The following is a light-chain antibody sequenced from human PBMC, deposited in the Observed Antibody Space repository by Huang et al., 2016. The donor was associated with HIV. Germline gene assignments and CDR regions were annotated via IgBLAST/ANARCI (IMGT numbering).Light chain of an antibody. V-gene: IGKV2-28*01. J-gene: IGKJ1*01. CDR3: MQALQTPRT. CDR2: LGS. CDR1: QSLLHSNGYKY. Sequence: DIVMTQSPLSLPVTPGEPASISCRSSQSLLHSNGYKYLDWYLQKPGQSPPRLIYLGSNRASGVPDRFSGSGSGTDFTLKISRVEAEDVGVYYCMQALQTPRTFGQGTKVEIK.